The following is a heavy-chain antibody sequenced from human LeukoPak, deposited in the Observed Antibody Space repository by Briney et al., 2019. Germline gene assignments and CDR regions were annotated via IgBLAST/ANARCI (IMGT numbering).Heavy chain of an antibody. J-gene: IGHJ4*02. CDR2: IYYSGST. Sequence: SETLSLTCTVSGGSISSYYWSWIRQPPGKGLEWIGYIYYSGSTNYNPSLKSRVTISVDTSKNQFSLKLSSVTAADTAVYYCARDAYCGGDCYPFDYWGQGTLVTVSS. V-gene: IGHV4-59*01. CDR1: GGSISSYY. D-gene: IGHD2-21*01. CDR3: ARDAYCGGDCYPFDY.